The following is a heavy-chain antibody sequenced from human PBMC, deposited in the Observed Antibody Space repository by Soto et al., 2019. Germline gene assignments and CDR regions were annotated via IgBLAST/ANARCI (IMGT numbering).Heavy chain of an antibody. Sequence: GESLKISCKGSGYSFSNSWIGWVRQMPGKGLEWMGIIYPGDSDTRYSPSFQGQVTISADKSISTAYLQWSSLKASDTAMYYCARHVTSXSIRPPTNFYQYYGIDVWGQGTTVTVSS. D-gene: IGHD2-2*02. V-gene: IGHV5-51*01. J-gene: IGHJ6*02. CDR3: ARHVTSXSIRPPTNFYQYYGIDV. CDR1: GYSFSNSW. CDR2: IYPGDSDT.